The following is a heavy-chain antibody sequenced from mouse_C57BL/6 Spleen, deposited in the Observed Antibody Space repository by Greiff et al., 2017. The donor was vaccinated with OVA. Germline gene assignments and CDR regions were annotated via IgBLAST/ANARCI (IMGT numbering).Heavy chain of an antibody. V-gene: IGHV1-69*01. CDR3: ALIYYDYEGAY. D-gene: IGHD2-4*01. CDR1: GYTFTSYW. Sequence: VQLQQPGAELVMPGASVKLSCKASGYTFTSYWMHWVKQRPGQGLEWIGEIDPSDSYTNYNQKFKGKSTLTVDKSSSTAYMQLSSLTSEDSAVYYCALIYYDYEGAYWGKGTLVTVSA. CDR2: IDPSDSYT. J-gene: IGHJ3*01.